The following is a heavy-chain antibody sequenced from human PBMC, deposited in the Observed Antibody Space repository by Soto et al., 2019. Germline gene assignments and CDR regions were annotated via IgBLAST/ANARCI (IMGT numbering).Heavy chain of an antibody. Sequence: QVPLVQSGAEVKEPGASVKVSCKPSGYTFTTYPIHWVRQAPGQSLEWMGWINPANGDTGYSQNFQGRVTITRDASASTAYMELSSLRSEDTAVYYCARKDYYGSGIYYFDYWGQGTLVTVSS. D-gene: IGHD3-10*01. CDR1: GYTFTTYP. V-gene: IGHV1-3*01. CDR3: ARKDYYGSGIYYFDY. CDR2: INPANGDT. J-gene: IGHJ4*02.